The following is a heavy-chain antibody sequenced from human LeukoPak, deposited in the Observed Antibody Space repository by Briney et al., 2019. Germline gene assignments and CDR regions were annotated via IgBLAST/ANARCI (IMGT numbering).Heavy chain of an antibody. V-gene: IGHV3-23*01. CDR2: IAVVGGNT. CDR1: GFTFSNYG. Sequence: SGGSLRLSCAASGFTFSNYGMAWVRQAPGKGLEWVSTIAVVGGNTHYADSVEGRFTVSRQDSNNALHLQLNSLTAEDPAIYYCARECWSGGGPLDIWGQGTLVTVSS. CDR3: ARECWSGGGPLDI. D-gene: IGHD3-3*01. J-gene: IGHJ4*02.